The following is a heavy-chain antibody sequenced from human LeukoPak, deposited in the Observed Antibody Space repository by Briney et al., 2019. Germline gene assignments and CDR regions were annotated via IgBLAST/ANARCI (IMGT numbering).Heavy chain of an antibody. D-gene: IGHD6-19*01. CDR1: GGSINNNY. CDR3: ARRFGTSGWYFDY. V-gene: IGHV4-59*08. CDR2: IYDSGSTH. Sequence: SETLSLTCTVSGGSINNNYWSWIRQSPGKRLEWIGYIYDSGSTHYYNPSLTSRFTMSVDTSKNQVSLKLTSVTAADTAMYYCARRFGTSGWYFDYWGQGTLVTVSS. J-gene: IGHJ4*02.